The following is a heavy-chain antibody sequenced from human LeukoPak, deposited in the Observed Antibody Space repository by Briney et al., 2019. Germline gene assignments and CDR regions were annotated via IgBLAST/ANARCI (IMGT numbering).Heavy chain of an antibody. CDR2: ISGSGGST. J-gene: IGHJ4*02. CDR1: GFTVSSNY. V-gene: IGHV3-23*01. CDR3: AKSGYSSLNTFDY. Sequence: GGSLRLSCAASGFTVSSNYMSWVRQAPGKGLEWVSAISGSGGSTYYADSVKGRFTISRDNSKNTLYLQMNSLRAEDTAVYYCAKSGYSSLNTFDYWGQGTLVTVSS. D-gene: IGHD5-18*01.